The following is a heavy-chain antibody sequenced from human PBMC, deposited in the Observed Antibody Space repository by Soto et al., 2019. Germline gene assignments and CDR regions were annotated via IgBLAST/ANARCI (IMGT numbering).Heavy chain of an antibody. Sequence: ASVKVSCKASGYTFTGYYMHWVRQAPGQGLEWMGWINPNSGGTNYAQKFQGRVTMTRDTSISTAYMELSRLRSDDTAVYYCASIKYDFWGGYYRNWGQGTLVTVSS. CDR2: INPNSGGT. J-gene: IGHJ4*02. CDR3: ASIKYDFWGGYYRN. CDR1: GYTFTGYY. D-gene: IGHD3-3*01. V-gene: IGHV1-2*02.